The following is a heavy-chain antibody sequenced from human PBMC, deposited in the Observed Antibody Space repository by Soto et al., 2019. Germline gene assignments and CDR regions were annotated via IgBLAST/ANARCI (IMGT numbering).Heavy chain of an antibody. V-gene: IGHV4-39*01. CDR3: ARHVTEGVALAIKNAFDN. CDR2: LYYSGSS. D-gene: IGHD6-19*01. Sequence: QLQLQESGPGLVKPSETVSLTCPVSGGSVSSSSYYLGWIRQPPGKGLEWIGSLYYSGSSYYNPSLKSRVTISVNSSKNQFSLKLTFVTDADTAFYYCARHVTEGVALAIKNAFDNWGQGTMVTVAS. J-gene: IGHJ3*02. CDR1: GGSVSSSSYY.